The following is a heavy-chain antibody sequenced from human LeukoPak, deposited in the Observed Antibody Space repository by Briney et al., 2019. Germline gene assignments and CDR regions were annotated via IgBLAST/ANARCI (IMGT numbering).Heavy chain of an antibody. CDR1: GYTFTSYD. V-gene: IGHV1-8*03. D-gene: IGHD1-26*01. Sequence: ASVKVSCKASGYTFTSYDINWVRQATGQGLEWMRWMNPNSGNTGYAQKFQRRVTITRNASISTAYMELSSLRSEDTAVYYCARVLGIVGATTGFNYWGQGTLVTVSS. J-gene: IGHJ4*02. CDR3: ARVLGIVGATTGFNY. CDR2: MNPNSGNT.